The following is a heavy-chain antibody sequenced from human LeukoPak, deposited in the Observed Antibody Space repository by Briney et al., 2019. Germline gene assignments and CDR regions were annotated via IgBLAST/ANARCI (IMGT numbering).Heavy chain of an antibody. CDR3: AGLPDCSGGSCIEYYFDY. CDR1: GGSISSSSYY. J-gene: IGHJ4*02. V-gene: IGHV4-39*01. D-gene: IGHD2-15*01. CDR2: IYYSGST. Sequence: SGTLSLTCTVSGGSISSSSYYWGWIRQPPGKGLEWIGSIYYSGSTYYNPSLKSRVTISVDTSKNQFSLKLSSVTAADTAVYYCAGLPDCSGGSCIEYYFDYWGQGTLVTVSS.